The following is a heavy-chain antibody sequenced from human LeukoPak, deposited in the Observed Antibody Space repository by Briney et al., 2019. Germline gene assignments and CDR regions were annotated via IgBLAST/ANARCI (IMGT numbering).Heavy chain of an antibody. CDR1: GFTFSSYG. J-gene: IGHJ4*02. Sequence: GGSLRLSCAASGFTFSSYGMHWVRQAPGKGLEWVAFIRYDGSNKYYADSVKGRFTISRDNSKNTLYLQMNSLRAEDTAVYYCAGHYDILTGYTMGFDYWGQGTLVTVSS. CDR3: AGHYDILTGYTMGFDY. D-gene: IGHD3-9*01. CDR2: IRYDGSNK. V-gene: IGHV3-30*02.